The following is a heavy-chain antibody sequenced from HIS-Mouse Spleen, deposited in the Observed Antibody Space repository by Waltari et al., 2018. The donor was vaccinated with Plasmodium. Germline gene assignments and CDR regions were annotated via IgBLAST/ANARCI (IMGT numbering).Heavy chain of an antibody. V-gene: IGHV1-18*04. D-gene: IGHD6-19*01. J-gene: IGHJ3*02. CDR1: GYTFTGYY. CDR3: ARGSAGDAFDI. CDR2: ISPYNGNT. Sequence: QVQLVQSGAEVKKPGASVKVSCKASGYTFTGYYMHWVRQAPGQGLEWIGWISPYNGNTHVSQKHQGRVTMTTDTSTSTAYMELRSLRSDDTAVYYCARGSAGDAFDIWGQGTMVTVSS.